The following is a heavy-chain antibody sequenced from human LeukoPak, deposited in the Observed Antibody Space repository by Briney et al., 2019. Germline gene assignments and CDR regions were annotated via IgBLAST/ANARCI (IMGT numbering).Heavy chain of an antibody. CDR2: INHSGST. CDR1: GGSFSGYY. V-gene: IGHV4-34*01. Sequence: SETLSLTCAVYGGSFSGYYWSWIRQPPGKGLEWIGEINHSGSTNYNPSLKSRVTISVDTSKNQFSLRLSSVTAADTAVYYCARGAAVTMVRGVIRASWFDPWGQGTLVTVSS. D-gene: IGHD3-10*01. CDR3: ARGAAVTMVRGVIRASWFDP. J-gene: IGHJ5*02.